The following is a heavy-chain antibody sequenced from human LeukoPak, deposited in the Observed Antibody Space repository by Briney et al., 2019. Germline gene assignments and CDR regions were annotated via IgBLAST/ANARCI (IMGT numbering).Heavy chain of an antibody. Sequence: PGGSLRLSCAASGFTFSSYAMSWVRQAPGKGLEWVSAISGSGGSTYYADSVKGWFTISRDNSKNTLYLQMNSLRAEDTAVYYCASHWAQQVVSDYWGQGTLVTV. CDR1: GFTFSSYA. J-gene: IGHJ4*02. V-gene: IGHV3-23*01. D-gene: IGHD6-13*01. CDR3: ASHWAQQVVSDY. CDR2: ISGSGGST.